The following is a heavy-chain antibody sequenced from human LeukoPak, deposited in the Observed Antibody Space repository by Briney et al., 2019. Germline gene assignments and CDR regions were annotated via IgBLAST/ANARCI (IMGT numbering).Heavy chain of an antibody. CDR1: GFTFNNYA. Sequence: QSGGSLRLSCAASGFTFNNYAMSWVRQAPGKGLEWVSDISGSGANTYYADSVKGRFTISRDNAKNTLYLQMNSLRAEDTAVYYCAKGQVLWFGEFPYDYWGQGTLVTVSS. D-gene: IGHD3-10*01. CDR2: ISGSGANT. J-gene: IGHJ4*02. CDR3: AKGQVLWFGEFPYDY. V-gene: IGHV3-23*01.